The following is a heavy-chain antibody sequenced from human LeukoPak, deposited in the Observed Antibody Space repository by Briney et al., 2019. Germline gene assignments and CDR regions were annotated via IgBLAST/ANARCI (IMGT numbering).Heavy chain of an antibody. CDR2: ISYDGSNK. D-gene: IGHD1-26*01. J-gene: IGHJ4*02. CDR1: GFTFSSYA. V-gene: IGHV3-30*04. Sequence: GGSLRLSCAASGFTFSSYAMHWVRQAPGKGLEWVAVISYDGSNKYYADSVKGRFTISRDNSKNTLYLQMNSLRAEDTAVYYCARAVFGGATTSRGDYWGQGTLVTVSS. CDR3: ARAVFGGATTSRGDY.